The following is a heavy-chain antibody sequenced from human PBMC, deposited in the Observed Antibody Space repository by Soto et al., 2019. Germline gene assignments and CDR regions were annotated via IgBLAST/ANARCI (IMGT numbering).Heavy chain of an antibody. CDR1: GGTFSSYA. Sequence: QVQLVQSGAEVKKPGSSVKVSCEASGGTFSSYAISWVRQAPGQGLEWMGGIIPIFGTANYAQKFQGRVTITADESTSTAYMELSSLRSEDTAVYYCAREESRYCSGGSCYSDGYFDYWGQGTLVTVSS. J-gene: IGHJ4*02. V-gene: IGHV1-69*01. CDR2: IIPIFGTA. CDR3: AREESRYCSGGSCYSDGYFDY. D-gene: IGHD2-15*01.